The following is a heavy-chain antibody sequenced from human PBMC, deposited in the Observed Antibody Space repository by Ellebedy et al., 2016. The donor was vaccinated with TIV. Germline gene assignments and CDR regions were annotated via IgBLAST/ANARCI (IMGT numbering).Heavy chain of an antibody. D-gene: IGHD6-13*01. CDR3: ARGGPIKYSSSWYFHHMDV. CDR2: IGTAGDT. J-gene: IGHJ6*03. Sequence: GGSLRLXXAASGFTFSSYDMHWVRQATGKGLEWVSAIGTAGDTYYPGSVKGRFTISRENAKNSLYLQMNSLRAGDTAVYYCARGGPIKYSSSWYFHHMDVWGKGTTVTVSS. CDR1: GFTFSSYD. V-gene: IGHV3-13*01.